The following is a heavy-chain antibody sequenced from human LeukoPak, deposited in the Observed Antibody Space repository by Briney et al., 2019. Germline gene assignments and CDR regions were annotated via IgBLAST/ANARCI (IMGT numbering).Heavy chain of an antibody. CDR2: IYYTGNT. CDR1: GGSISLYS. J-gene: IGHJ6*02. V-gene: IGHV4-59*01. D-gene: IGHD2-15*01. Sequence: PSETLSLTCTVSGGSISLYSWSWIRQPPGKELEWIGYIYYTGNTNYNPSLKSRVTISVDTSKSQFSLKLSSVTAADTAVYYCARDGASGSSPMPDYSMDVWGQGTTVTVSS. CDR3: ARDGASGSSPMPDYSMDV.